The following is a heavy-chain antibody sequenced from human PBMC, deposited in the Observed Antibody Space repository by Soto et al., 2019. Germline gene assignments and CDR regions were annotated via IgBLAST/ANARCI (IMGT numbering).Heavy chain of an antibody. D-gene: IGHD3-3*01. CDR3: ARDTSSTSCGVVTDSSMDI. V-gene: IGHV1-2*04. J-gene: IGHJ6*02. CDR1: GYTFTGYY. CDR2: INPNSGGT. Sequence: ASVKVSCKASGYTFTGYYMHWVRQAPGQGLEWMGWINPNSGGTNCAQKFQGWVTMTRDTSISTAYMELSRLRSDDTAVYYCARDTSSTSCGVVTDSSMDIRGQGTTVTVSS.